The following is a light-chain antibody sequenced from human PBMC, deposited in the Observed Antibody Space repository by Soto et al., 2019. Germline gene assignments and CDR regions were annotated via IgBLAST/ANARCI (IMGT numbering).Light chain of an antibody. CDR3: QQHNSYPLT. CDR1: QGISSY. CDR2: AAS. J-gene: IGKJ4*01. Sequence: DIQLTQSPSFLSASVGDRVTITCRASQGISSYLVWYQQKPGKAPKLLIYAASTLQSGVPSRFSGSRSGTEFTLTISSLQPEDFATYYCQQHNSYPLTFGGGTKVEIK. V-gene: IGKV1-9*01.